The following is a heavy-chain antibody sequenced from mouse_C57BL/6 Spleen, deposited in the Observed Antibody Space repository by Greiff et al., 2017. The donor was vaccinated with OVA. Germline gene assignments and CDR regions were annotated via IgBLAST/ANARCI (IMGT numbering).Heavy chain of an antibody. V-gene: IGHV1-82*01. J-gene: IGHJ2*01. D-gene: IGHD1-1*01. CDR1: GYAFSSSW. Sequence: VMLVESGPELVKPGASVKISCKASGYAFSSSWMNWVKQRPGKGLEWIGRIYPGDGDTNYNGKFKGKATLTADKSSSTAYMQLSSLTSEDSAVYFCARLYYGSSYDFDYWGQGTTLTVSS. CDR3: ARLYYGSSYDFDY. CDR2: IYPGDGDT.